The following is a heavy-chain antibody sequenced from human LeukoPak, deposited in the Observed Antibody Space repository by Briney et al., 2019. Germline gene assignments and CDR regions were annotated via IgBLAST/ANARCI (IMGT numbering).Heavy chain of an antibody. CDR1: GFTVSSNY. J-gene: IGHJ4*02. CDR3: TRHLVGATDSDY. Sequence: GGSLRLSCAASGFTVSSNYMSWVRQAPGKGLEWVSVIYSGGSTYYADSVKGRFTISRDNSKNTAYLQMNSLKTEDTAVYYCTRHLVGATDSDYWGQGTLVTVSS. CDR2: IYSGGST. D-gene: IGHD1-26*01. V-gene: IGHV3-53*01.